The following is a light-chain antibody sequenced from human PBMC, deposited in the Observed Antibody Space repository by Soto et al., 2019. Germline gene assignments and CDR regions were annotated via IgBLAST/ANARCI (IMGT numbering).Light chain of an antibody. V-gene: IGKV3-11*01. CDR1: QSVSSY. Sequence: EIVLTQSPATLSLSPGERATLSCRASQSVSSYLAWYQQKPGQAPSLLIYDASNRATGIPARFSGSGSGTDFTLTISSLEPEEFAVYYCQQRSNWPPLTFGGGTKVEI. CDR2: DAS. J-gene: IGKJ4*01. CDR3: QQRSNWPPLT.